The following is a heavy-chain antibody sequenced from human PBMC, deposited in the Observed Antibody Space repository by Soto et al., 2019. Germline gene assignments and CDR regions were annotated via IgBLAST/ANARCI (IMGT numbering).Heavy chain of an antibody. CDR1: GYTFTSYY. D-gene: IGHD6-19*01. J-gene: IGHJ3*02. CDR2: INPSGGGT. V-gene: IGHV1-46*03. CDR3: SRAGDSSGWSDAFDI. Sequence: ASVKVSCKASGYTFTSYYTHLVRQAPGQGLEWMGVINPSGGGTNFAQEFQGRLTMTSDTSTSTVYMELSSLRSEDTAVYYCSRAGDSSGWSDAFDIWGQGTMVTVSS.